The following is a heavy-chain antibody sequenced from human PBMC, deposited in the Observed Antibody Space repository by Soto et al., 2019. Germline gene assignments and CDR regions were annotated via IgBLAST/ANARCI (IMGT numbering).Heavy chain of an antibody. J-gene: IGHJ4*02. D-gene: IGHD2-2*01. CDR2: IIPIFGTA. CDR3: AKGEGRYCSTTSCYCDY. V-gene: IGHV1-69*13. CDR1: GGTFSSYA. Sequence: SVKVSCKASGGTFSSYAISWVRQAPGQGLEWMGGIIPIFGTANYAQKFQGRVTITADESTRTAYMELSSLRSEDTAVYYCAKGEGRYCSTTSCYCDYWGQGTLVTVPQ.